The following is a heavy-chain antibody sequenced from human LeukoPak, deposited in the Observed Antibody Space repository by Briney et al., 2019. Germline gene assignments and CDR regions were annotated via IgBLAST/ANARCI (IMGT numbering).Heavy chain of an antibody. V-gene: IGHV4-34*11. Sequence: SETLSLTCAVYGGSVSSYYWSWIRQPPGKGLEWIGSIYYSGSPYYNPSLKSRVTISVDTSKNQFSLKLSSVTAADTAVYYCARDYEDYFDYWGQGTLVTVSS. CDR1: GGSVSSYY. J-gene: IGHJ4*02. D-gene: IGHD3-16*01. CDR3: ARDYEDYFDY. CDR2: IYYSGSP.